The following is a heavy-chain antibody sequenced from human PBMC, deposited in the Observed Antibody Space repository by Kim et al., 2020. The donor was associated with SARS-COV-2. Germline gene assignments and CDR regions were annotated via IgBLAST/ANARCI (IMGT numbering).Heavy chain of an antibody. J-gene: IGHJ4*02. Sequence: SYPKKFQGRVTITRDTSTSTVYMELSSLRSEDTAVYYCAREGPNTYYFDYWGQGTLVTVSS. V-gene: IGHV1-46*01. CDR3: AREGPNTYYFDY. D-gene: IGHD3-16*01.